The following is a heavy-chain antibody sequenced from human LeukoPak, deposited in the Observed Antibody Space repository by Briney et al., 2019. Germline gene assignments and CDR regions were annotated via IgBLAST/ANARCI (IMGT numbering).Heavy chain of an antibody. J-gene: IGHJ5*02. Sequence: SETLSLTCDVSGGSISSGGYSWSWIRQPPGKGLEWIGYIYYSGTTYYNPSLKSRITISVDTSKNQFSLKLSSVTAADTAVYYCAREVSEYSSSWFDPWGQGTLVTVSS. D-gene: IGHD6-13*01. V-gene: IGHV4-30-4*07. CDR3: AREVSEYSSSWFDP. CDR1: GGSISSGGYS. CDR2: IYYSGTT.